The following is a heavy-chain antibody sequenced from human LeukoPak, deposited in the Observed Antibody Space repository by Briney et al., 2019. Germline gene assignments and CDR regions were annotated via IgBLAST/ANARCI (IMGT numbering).Heavy chain of an antibody. CDR1: GYTFTSYG. CDR2: ISAYNGNT. J-gene: IGHJ4*02. CDR3: ARLGCSGGSCYVWAWFDC. D-gene: IGHD2-15*01. Sequence: ASVKVSCKASGYTFTSYGISWVRQAPGQGLEWMGWISAYNGNTNYAQKLQGRVTMTTDTSTSTAYMELRSLRSDDTAVYYCARLGCSGGSCYVWAWFDCWGQGTLVTVSS. V-gene: IGHV1-18*01.